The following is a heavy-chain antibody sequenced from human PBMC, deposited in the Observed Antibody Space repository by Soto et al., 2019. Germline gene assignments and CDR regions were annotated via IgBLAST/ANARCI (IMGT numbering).Heavy chain of an antibody. CDR3: ATGNSGYDGLDY. CDR1: GGSISNNY. CDR2: IYYTGTT. D-gene: IGHD5-12*01. J-gene: IGHJ4*02. V-gene: IGHV4-59*01. Sequence: SETLSLTCTVSGGSISNNYWSWIRQPPGKGLEWIGYIYYTGTTNYNPSLKSRVTISVDTSKNQFSLNLSSVTAADTAVYYCATGNSGYDGLDYWGQGTLVTVSS.